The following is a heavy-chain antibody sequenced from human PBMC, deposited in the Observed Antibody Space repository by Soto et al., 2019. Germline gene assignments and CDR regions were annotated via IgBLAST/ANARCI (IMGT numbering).Heavy chain of an antibody. CDR2: IYYSGGT. CDR3: ARDSTGHVQLERHGSWFDP. D-gene: IGHD1-1*01. J-gene: IGHJ5*02. Sequence: QVQLQESGPGLVKPSQTLSLTCTVSGGSISSGGYYWSWIRQHPGKGLEWIGYIYYSGGTYYNPSLKIQVITSVDTSKNQFSLKLSSVTAADTAVYYCARDSTGHVQLERHGSWFDPWGQGTLVTVSS. V-gene: IGHV4-31*01. CDR1: GGSISSGGYY.